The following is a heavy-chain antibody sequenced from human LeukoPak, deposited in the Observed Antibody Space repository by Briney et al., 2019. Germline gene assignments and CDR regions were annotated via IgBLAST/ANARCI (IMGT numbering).Heavy chain of an antibody. Sequence: GGSLRLSCAASGFTFSNFWMHWVRQAPGKGLVWVSHISNDGTYTSYADSVKGRFTISRDNAKNTLFLQMNSLRAEDTAVYYCAKGAVGFVPGSWGQGTLVTVSS. CDR1: GFTFSNFW. CDR3: AKGAVGFVPGS. J-gene: IGHJ5*02. D-gene: IGHD2-8*01. V-gene: IGHV3-74*01. CDR2: ISNDGTYT.